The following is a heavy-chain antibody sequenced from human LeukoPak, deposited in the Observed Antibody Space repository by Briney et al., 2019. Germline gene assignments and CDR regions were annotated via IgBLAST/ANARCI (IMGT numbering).Heavy chain of an antibody. CDR3: ARSPLSSSGWYRADY. CDR2: IDSSGSS. J-gene: IGHJ4*02. Sequence: SETLSLTCTVSGGSIRMYYWNWIRQPAGKGLEWIGRIDSSGSSTYSPSLGSRVTMSVDSSKSQISLNLNSVTAADTAMYYCARSPLSSSGWYRADYWGQGTLVTVSP. D-gene: IGHD6-19*01. CDR1: GGSIRMYY. V-gene: IGHV4-4*07.